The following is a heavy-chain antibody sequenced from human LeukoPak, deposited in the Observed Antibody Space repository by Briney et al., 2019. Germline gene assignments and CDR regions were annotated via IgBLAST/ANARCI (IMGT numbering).Heavy chain of an antibody. D-gene: IGHD3-9*01. CDR2: ISGSGGNT. V-gene: IGHV3-23*01. Sequence: GGSLRLSCAASGFTFRNYAMSWVRQAPGKGLEWVSGISGSGGNTYYADSVKGRFTISRDNSKNTLYLQMNSLRAEDTAVYYCARTPTFYDVLTGYSNDYWGQGTLVTVSS. CDR3: ARTPTFYDVLTGYSNDY. CDR1: GFTFRNYA. J-gene: IGHJ4*02.